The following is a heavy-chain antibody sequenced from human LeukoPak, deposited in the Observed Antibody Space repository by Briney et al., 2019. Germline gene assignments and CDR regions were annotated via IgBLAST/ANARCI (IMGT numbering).Heavy chain of an antibody. D-gene: IGHD2-2*01. CDR3: AAVFFSSTVPYFDH. J-gene: IGHJ4*02. CDR2: IVVGSGNT. V-gene: IGHV1-58*02. Sequence: SLKVSCKASGFTFSSSAIQWVRQVRGQRLEWIGLIVVGSGNTNYAQKFQDRVTITKDMSTMTAYMELSSLRSEDTALYYCAAVFFSSTVPYFDHWAQGTLVTVSS. CDR1: GFTFSSSA.